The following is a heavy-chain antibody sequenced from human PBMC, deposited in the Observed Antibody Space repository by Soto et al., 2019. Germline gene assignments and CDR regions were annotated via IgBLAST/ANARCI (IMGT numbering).Heavy chain of an antibody. CDR1: GFTFSDYA. CDR2: ISGSGGNT. D-gene: IGHD2-2*01. CDR3: YDWFDP. J-gene: IGHJ5*02. Sequence: GGSLRLSCAASGFTFSDYAMTWVRQAPGKGLEWVSSISGSGGNTYHADSVKGRFTISRDNSKNTLYLQMNSLRAEDTAVYYCYDWFDPWGQGTLVTVSS. V-gene: IGHV3-23*01.